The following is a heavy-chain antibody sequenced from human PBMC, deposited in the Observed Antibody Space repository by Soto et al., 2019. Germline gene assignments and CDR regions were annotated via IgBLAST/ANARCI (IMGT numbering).Heavy chain of an antibody. V-gene: IGHV4-4*07. J-gene: IGHJ4*02. Sequence: SETLSLTGTVSGGSISSFYWSWIRQPAGKGLEWIGRIYSGGRNNYNPSLKSRVSISVDKSIDTAYLQWSSLKASDTAIYYCARQGRGFYAPYWGQGTLVTVSS. CDR1: GGSISSFY. CDR2: IYSGGRN. CDR3: ARQGRGFYAPY. D-gene: IGHD3-3*01.